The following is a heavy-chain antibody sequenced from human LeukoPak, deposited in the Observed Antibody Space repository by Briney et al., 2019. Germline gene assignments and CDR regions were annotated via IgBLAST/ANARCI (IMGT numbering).Heavy chain of an antibody. J-gene: IGHJ4*02. CDR2: IYSGDIT. D-gene: IGHD3-3*01. CDR1: GFTFSSYG. V-gene: IGHV3-53*01. CDR3: ARGLSDYYSVFDY. Sequence: PGGSLRLSCAASGFTFSSYGMHWVRQAPGKGLEWVSLIYSGDITNYADSVKGRFTISRDNSKNTVYLQMNSLRVEDTAVYYCARGLSDYYSVFDYWGQGTLVTVSS.